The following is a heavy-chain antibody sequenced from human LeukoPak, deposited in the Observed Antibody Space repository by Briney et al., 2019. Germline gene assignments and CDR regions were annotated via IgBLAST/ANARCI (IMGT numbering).Heavy chain of an antibody. CDR2: IYHSGST. Sequence: SETLSLTCAVSGGSISSGGYSWSWIRQPPGKGLEWIGYIYHSGSTYYNPSLKSRVTISVDRSKNQFSLKLSSVTAADTAVYYCARGTDIVVVVAASTFDPWGQGTLVTVSS. V-gene: IGHV4-30-2*01. J-gene: IGHJ5*02. CDR3: ARGTDIVVVVAASTFDP. D-gene: IGHD2-15*01. CDR1: GGSISSGGYS.